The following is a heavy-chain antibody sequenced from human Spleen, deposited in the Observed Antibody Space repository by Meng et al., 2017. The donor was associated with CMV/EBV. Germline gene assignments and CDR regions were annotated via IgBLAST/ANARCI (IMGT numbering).Heavy chain of an antibody. CDR2: IKQDGSEK. J-gene: IGHJ4*02. D-gene: IGHD3-3*01. Sequence: GGSLRLSCAASGFTFSTYWMSWVRQAPGKGLEWVANIKQDGSEKYYVDSVKGRFTISRDNAKNSLYLQMNSLRAEDTAVYYCARTEYFDFWSGYYLPYWGQETLVTVSS. CDR3: ARTEYFDFWSGYYLPY. V-gene: IGHV3-7*01. CDR1: GFTFSTYW.